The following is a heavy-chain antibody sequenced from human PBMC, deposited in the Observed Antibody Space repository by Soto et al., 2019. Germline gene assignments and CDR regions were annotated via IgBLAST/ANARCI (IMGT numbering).Heavy chain of an antibody. CDR2: INSDGSST. Sequence: GGSLRLSCAASGFTFSSYWMHWVRQAPGKGLVWVSRINSDGSSTSYADSVKGRFTISRDNAKNTLYLQMNSLRAEDTAVYYCARAFIAVAGRDAFDIWGQGTMVTVSS. CDR1: GFTFSSYW. V-gene: IGHV3-74*01. J-gene: IGHJ3*02. CDR3: ARAFIAVAGRDAFDI. D-gene: IGHD6-19*01.